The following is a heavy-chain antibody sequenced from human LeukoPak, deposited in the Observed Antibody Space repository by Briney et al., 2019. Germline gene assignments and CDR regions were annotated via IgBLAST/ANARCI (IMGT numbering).Heavy chain of an antibody. CDR3: AREGGFYRPLDY. CDR1: GGSVSSTNW. J-gene: IGHJ4*02. CDR2: VHLDGRT. D-gene: IGHD6-25*01. Sequence: PSETLSLTCGVSGGSVSSTNWWTWIRQPPGKRLEGIGEVHLDGRTNFTPSLKSRLTMSVDLSENHVSLKLTSVTAADTAVYYCAREGGFYRPLDYSGQGTLVTVSS. V-gene: IGHV4-4*02.